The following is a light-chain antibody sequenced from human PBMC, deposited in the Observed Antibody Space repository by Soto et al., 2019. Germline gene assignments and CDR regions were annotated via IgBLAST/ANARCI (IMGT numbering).Light chain of an antibody. V-gene: IGKV1-5*03. CDR1: QNINTW. Sequence: DIQMTQSPSTLSASVGDRVTITCRASQNINTWLAWYQQKPGKAPKLLIYKASILHSGVPSRFSGSGSATEYTLTISSLQPDDFATYYCQQYSGYPWTFGQGTKVEIK. CDR2: KAS. J-gene: IGKJ1*01. CDR3: QQYSGYPWT.